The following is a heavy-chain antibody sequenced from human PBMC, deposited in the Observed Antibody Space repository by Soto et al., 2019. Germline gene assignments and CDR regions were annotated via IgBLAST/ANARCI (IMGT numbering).Heavy chain of an antibody. Sequence: PSETLSLTCTVSGGSISSSSYYWGRIRQPPGKGLEWIGSVYYSGSTYYNPSLKSRVTISVDTSKNQFSLKLSSVTAADTAVYYCARGRGGWFINQLLNAFDIWGQGTMVTVSS. CDR2: VYYSGST. D-gene: IGHD2-2*01. J-gene: IGHJ3*02. CDR1: GGSISSSSYY. V-gene: IGHV4-39*07. CDR3: ARGRGGWFINQLLNAFDI.